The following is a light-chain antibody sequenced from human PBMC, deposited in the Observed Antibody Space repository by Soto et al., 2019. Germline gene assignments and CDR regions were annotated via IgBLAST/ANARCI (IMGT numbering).Light chain of an antibody. V-gene: IGLV2-14*01. Sequence: QSALTQPAPVSGSPGQSITISCTGTSSDVGGYNYVSWYQQHPGKAPKLMIYDVSNRPSGVSNRFSGSKSGNTASLTISGLQAEDEDDYYCSSYTSSSTPRYVFGTGTKVTVL. CDR1: SSDVGGYNY. CDR2: DVS. J-gene: IGLJ1*01. CDR3: SSYTSSSTPRYV.